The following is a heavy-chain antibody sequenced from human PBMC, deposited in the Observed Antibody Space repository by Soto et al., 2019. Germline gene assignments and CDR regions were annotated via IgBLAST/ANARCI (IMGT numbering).Heavy chain of an antibody. CDR3: ARGVYCSSTSCYRRYYYYGMDV. D-gene: IGHD2-2*02. CDR1: GDSVSSNSAA. CDR2: TYYRSKWYN. J-gene: IGHJ6*02. V-gene: IGHV6-1*01. Sequence: SQTLSLTCAISGDSVSSNSAAWNWIRQSPSRGLEWLGRTYYRSKWYNDYAVSVKSRITINPDTSKNEFSLQLNSVTPEDTAVYYCARGVYCSSTSCYRRYYYYGMDVWGQGTTVTVSS.